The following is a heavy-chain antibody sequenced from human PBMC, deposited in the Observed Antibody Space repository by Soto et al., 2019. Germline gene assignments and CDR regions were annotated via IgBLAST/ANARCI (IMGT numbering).Heavy chain of an antibody. V-gene: IGHV4-59*01. Sequence: QVQLQESGPGLVKPSETLSLNCTVSGGSLSSYYWNWIRQPPGKGLEWIGFISNSGTTKYNPSLKSRFTISIDTSSNQFSLKLTSVTAADTAVYYCARGVAVAFDRWGQGNLVTVSS. J-gene: IGHJ4*02. CDR1: GGSLSSYY. D-gene: IGHD2-15*01. CDR2: ISNSGTT. CDR3: ARGVAVAFDR.